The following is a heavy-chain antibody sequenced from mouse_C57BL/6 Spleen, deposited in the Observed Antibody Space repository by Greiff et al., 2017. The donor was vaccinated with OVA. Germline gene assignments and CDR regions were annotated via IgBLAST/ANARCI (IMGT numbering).Heavy chain of an antibody. J-gene: IGHJ1*03. CDR2: ISYDGSN. D-gene: IGHD1-1*01. V-gene: IGHV3-6*01. CDR3: ASLYYYGSSYGYFDV. Sequence: EVQRVESGPGLVKPSQSLSLTCSVTGYSITSGYYWNWIRQFPGNKLEWMGYISYDGSNNYNPSLKNRISITRDTSKNQFFLKLNSVTTEDTATYYCASLYYYGSSYGYFDVWGTGTTVTVSS. CDR1: GYSITSGYY.